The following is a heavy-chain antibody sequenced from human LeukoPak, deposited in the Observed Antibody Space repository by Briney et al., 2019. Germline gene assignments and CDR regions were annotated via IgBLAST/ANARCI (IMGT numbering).Heavy chain of an antibody. CDR1: GFTFSSYA. J-gene: IGHJ4*02. CDR2: ISYDGSNK. V-gene: IGHV3-30*04. D-gene: IGHD3-10*01. Sequence: GRSLRLSCAASGFTFSSYAMHWVRQAPGKGLEWVAVISYDGSNKYYADSVKGRFTISRDNSKNTLYLQMNSLRAEDTAVYYCARSMVRGVTKETFDYWGQGTLVTVSS. CDR3: ARSMVRGVTKETFDY.